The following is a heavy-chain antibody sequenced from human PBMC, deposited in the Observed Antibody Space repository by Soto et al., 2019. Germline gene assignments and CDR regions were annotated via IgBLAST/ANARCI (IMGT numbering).Heavy chain of an antibody. CDR1: GFTFSSYV. CDR3: ANLYGSGFDN. J-gene: IGHJ4*02. D-gene: IGHD3-10*01. Sequence: EAQLLESGGGLVQPGGSLRLSCVASGFTFSSYVMSWVRRAPGKGLEWVSTISGSGGNTYYADSVKGRFTISRDNSKNTLYLQMNSLRAEDTAVYYCANLYGSGFDNWGQGTLVTVSS. V-gene: IGHV3-23*01. CDR2: ISGSGGNT.